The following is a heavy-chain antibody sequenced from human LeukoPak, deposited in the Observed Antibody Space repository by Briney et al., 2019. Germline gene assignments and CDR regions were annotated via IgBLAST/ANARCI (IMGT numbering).Heavy chain of an antibody. V-gene: IGHV1-2*02. CDR1: GYTFTGYY. CDR3: ARSRLLYDAFDI. J-gene: IGHJ3*02. D-gene: IGHD3-10*01. CDR2: INPNSGGT. Sequence: ASVKVSCKASGYTFTGYYMHWVRQAPGQGLEWMGWINPNSGGTNYAQKFQGRVTMTRDTSISTAYMELSRLRSDDTAVYHCARSRLLYDAFDIWGQGTMVTVSS.